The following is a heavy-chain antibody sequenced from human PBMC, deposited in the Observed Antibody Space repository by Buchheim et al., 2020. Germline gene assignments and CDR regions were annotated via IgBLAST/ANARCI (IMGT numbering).Heavy chain of an antibody. CDR2: ISSSSSYI. V-gene: IGHV3-21*01. J-gene: IGHJ6*03. CDR1: GFTFSSYS. Sequence: EVQLVESGGGLVQPGGSLRLSCAASGFTFSSYSMNWVRQAPGKGLEWVSSISSSSSYIYYADSVKGRFTISRDNAKNSLYLQMNSLRAEDTAVYYCARVLSPSYYYYYYMDVWGKGTT. CDR3: ARVLSPSYYYYYYMDV.